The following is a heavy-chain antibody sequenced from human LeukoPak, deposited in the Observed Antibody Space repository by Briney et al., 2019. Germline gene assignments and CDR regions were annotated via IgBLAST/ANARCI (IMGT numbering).Heavy chain of an antibody. CDR3: ARDALPLNWNYGRHRFDP. D-gene: IGHD1-7*01. CDR2: IYYSGST. V-gene: IGHV4-39*07. J-gene: IGHJ5*02. CDR1: GGSISSSVYY. Sequence: PSETLSLTCTVSGGSISSSVYYWGWIRQPPGKGLEWIGSIYYSGSTYYNPSLKSRVTISVDTSKNQFSLKLSSVTAADTAVYYCARDALPLNWNYGRHRFDPWGQGTLVTVSS.